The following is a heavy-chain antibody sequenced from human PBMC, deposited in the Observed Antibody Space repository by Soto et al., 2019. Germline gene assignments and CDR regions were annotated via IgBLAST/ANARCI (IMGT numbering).Heavy chain of an antibody. CDR3: ASGYYGSGSYYNGVYYYGMDV. D-gene: IGHD3-10*01. CDR2: IYYSGST. J-gene: IGHJ6*02. Sequence: QVQLQESGPGLVKPSQTLSLTCTVSGGSISSGGYYWSWIRQHPGKGLEWIGYIYYSGSTYYNPSLKSRVTISVDTSKNQFSRKLSSVTAADTAVYYCASGYYGSGSYYNGVYYYGMDVWGQGTTVTVSS. V-gene: IGHV4-31*03. CDR1: GGSISSGGYY.